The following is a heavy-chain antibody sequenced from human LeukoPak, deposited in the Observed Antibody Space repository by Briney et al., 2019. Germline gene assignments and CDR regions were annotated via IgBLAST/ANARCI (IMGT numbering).Heavy chain of an antibody. CDR2: IYPGDSDT. CDR1: GYSFTSYW. V-gene: IGHV5-51*01. Sequence: AGESLKISCQGSGYSFTSYWIGWVRQMPGKGLEWLGIIYPGDSDTGYSPSFQGQVTISADKSISTAYLQWSSLKASDTAIYYCARRLTMIAAAGKGNWFDPWGQGTLVTVSS. D-gene: IGHD6-13*01. J-gene: IGHJ5*02. CDR3: ARRLTMIAAAGKGNWFDP.